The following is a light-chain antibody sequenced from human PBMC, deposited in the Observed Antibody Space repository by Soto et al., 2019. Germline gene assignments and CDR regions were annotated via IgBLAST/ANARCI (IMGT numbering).Light chain of an antibody. CDR3: AAWDGSLQSWV. V-gene: IGLV1-44*01. Sequence: QSVLTQPPSASGAPGQRVTISCSGSNSNIGSHVINWYQQVPGTAPQLLIYTNNQRPSGGPDRFSVSKSGTSASLAISGLRSEDEADCYCAAWDGSLQSWVFGGGTKLTVL. CDR1: NSNIGSHV. J-gene: IGLJ3*02. CDR2: TNN.